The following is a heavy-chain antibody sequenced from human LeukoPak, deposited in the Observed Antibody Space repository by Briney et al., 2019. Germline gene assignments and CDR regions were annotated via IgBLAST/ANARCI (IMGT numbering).Heavy chain of an antibody. Sequence: GGSLRLSCAASGFTFSSYGMHWVRQAPGKGLEWVAVISYDGSNKYYADSVKGRFTISRDNAKNSLYLQMNSLRAEDTAVYYCAKSEADRYSSGCMDVWGKGTTVTVSS. D-gene: IGHD6-25*01. CDR2: ISYDGSNK. J-gene: IGHJ6*03. CDR3: AKSEADRYSSGCMDV. CDR1: GFTFSSYG. V-gene: IGHV3-30*18.